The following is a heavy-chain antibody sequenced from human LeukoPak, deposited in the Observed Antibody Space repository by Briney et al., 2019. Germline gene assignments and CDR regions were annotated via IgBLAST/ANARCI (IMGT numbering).Heavy chain of an antibody. CDR2: LSVRGGTT. Sequence: GGSLRLSCAASEFTFTFYAMTWVRQPPGKGLEWVSALSVRGGTTYYTDSVKGRFTISRDNSKNTLYLEMNSLRADDTAVYYCARVLDRDMAFDLWGQGTLVNVSP. CDR3: ARVLDRDMAFDL. V-gene: IGHV3-23*01. CDR1: EFTFTFYA. J-gene: IGHJ4*02. D-gene: IGHD5-18*01.